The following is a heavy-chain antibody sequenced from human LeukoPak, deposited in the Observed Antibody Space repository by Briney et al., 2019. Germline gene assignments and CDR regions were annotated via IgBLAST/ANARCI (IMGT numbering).Heavy chain of an antibody. D-gene: IGHD6-19*01. Sequence: SVKVSCKASGGTFSSYAISWVRQAPGQGLEWMGGIIPIFGTANYAQKFQGRVTITADESTSTAYMELSSLRSEDTAVYYCARDGGAVAGRFDYWGEGTLVTVSS. CDR2: IIPIFGTA. CDR1: GGTFSSYA. J-gene: IGHJ4*02. CDR3: ARDGGAVAGRFDY. V-gene: IGHV1-69*13.